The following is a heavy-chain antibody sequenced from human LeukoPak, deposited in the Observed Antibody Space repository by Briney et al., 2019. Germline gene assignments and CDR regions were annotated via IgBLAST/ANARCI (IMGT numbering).Heavy chain of an antibody. Sequence: SETLSLTYVVNGGSFSGYYWTWMRQPPGKGLEWIGEINHSGSTSFNPSLKSRVTISVDTSKNQFSLKLSSVTAADTAVYYCARVEDPDYGEPLDYWGQGTLVTVSS. CDR1: GGSFSGYY. D-gene: IGHD4-17*01. J-gene: IGHJ4*02. V-gene: IGHV4-34*01. CDR2: INHSGST. CDR3: ARVEDPDYGEPLDY.